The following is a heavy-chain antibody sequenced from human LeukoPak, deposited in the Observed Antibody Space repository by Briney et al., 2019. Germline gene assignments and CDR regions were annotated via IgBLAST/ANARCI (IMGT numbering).Heavy chain of an antibody. CDR2: INHSGST. J-gene: IGHJ4*02. V-gene: IGHV4-34*01. CDR3: ARLYSGSYFDY. CDR1: GGSFSGYY. Sequence: SETLSLTCAVYGGSFSGYYWSWIRQPPGKGLEWIGEINHSGSTNYNPSLKSRVTISVDTSKNQFSLKLSSVTAADTAVYYCARLYSGSYFDYWGQGTLVTVSS. D-gene: IGHD1-26*01.